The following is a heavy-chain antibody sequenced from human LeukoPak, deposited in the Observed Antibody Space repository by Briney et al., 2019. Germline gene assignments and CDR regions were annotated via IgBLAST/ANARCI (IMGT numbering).Heavy chain of an antibody. CDR2: ISYDGSNK. V-gene: IGHV3-30*04. CDR3: ARDWYYDILDEVDY. CDR1: GFTFSSYA. D-gene: IGHD3-9*01. Sequence: PGGSLRLSCAASGFTFSSYAMHWVRQAPGKGLWWGAVISYDGSNKYYADSVKGRFTITRDNSKNTLYLQMNSLRADDTAVYYCARDWYYDILDEVDYWGQGPLVTVSS. J-gene: IGHJ4*02.